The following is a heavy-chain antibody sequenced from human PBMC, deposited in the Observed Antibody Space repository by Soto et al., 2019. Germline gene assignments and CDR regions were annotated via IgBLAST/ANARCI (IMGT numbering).Heavy chain of an antibody. D-gene: IGHD3-16*01. CDR3: ARMGDVPYYYYGMDV. J-gene: IGHJ6*02. CDR2: INGYNGNA. CDR1: GYTFTTYG. Sequence: QVQLVQSGAEVKKPGASVTVSCKASGYTFTTYGVSWVRQAPGQGLEWLGWINGYNGNAKYAENLQGRVSMTTDTPXXTAYMELRSLRSDDTAVYYCARMGDVPYYYYGMDVWGQGTTVTVSS. V-gene: IGHV1-18*01.